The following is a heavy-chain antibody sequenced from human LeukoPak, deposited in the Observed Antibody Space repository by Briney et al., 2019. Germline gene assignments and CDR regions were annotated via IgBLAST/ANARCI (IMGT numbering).Heavy chain of an antibody. V-gene: IGHV4-59*01. CDR1: GGPISNYY. Sequence: PSETLSLTCTVSGGPISNYYWSWIRQPPGKGLEWIGYIYYSGSTNYNPSLKSRVTISVDTSENQFSLRLSSVTAADTAVYYCARSPRGGTKTYFDYWGQGTLVTVSP. CDR2: IYYSGST. J-gene: IGHJ4*02. CDR3: ARSPRGGTKTYFDY. D-gene: IGHD1-14*01.